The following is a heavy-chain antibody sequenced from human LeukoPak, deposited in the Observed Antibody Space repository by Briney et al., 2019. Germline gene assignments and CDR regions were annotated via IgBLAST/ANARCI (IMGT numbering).Heavy chain of an antibody. V-gene: IGHV4-28*01. CDR2: IYYSGST. J-gene: IGHJ6*02. D-gene: IGHD3-16*01. CDR1: AYSISSSNW. CDR3: VRNLALDV. Sequence: SDTLSLTCAVPAYSISSSNWWCWIRQPPGKGLEWTGYIYYSGSTYYNPSLKSRVTMSVDTSKNQFSLNLSSVTDVDTAVYSCVRNLALDVWGQGTTVAVSS.